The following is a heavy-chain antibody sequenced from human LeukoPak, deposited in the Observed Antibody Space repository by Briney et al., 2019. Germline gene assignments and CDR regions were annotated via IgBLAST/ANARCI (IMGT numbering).Heavy chain of an antibody. CDR2: ISYDGSNK. J-gene: IGHJ4*02. D-gene: IGHD6-13*01. CDR1: GFTFSSYA. CDR3: ARDLAGVSDY. V-gene: IGHV3-30-3*01. Sequence: GGSLRLSCAASGFTFSSYAMHWVRQAPGKGLEWVAVISYDGSNKYYADSVKGRFTISRDNSKNTLYLQMNSLRAEDTAVYYCARDLAGVSDYWGQGALVTVSS.